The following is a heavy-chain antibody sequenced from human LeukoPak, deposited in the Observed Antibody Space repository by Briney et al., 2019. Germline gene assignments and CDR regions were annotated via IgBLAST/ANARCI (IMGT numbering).Heavy chain of an antibody. CDR2: IHYSGST. CDR3: ARLFWSDSHSFDY. J-gene: IGHJ4*02. Sequence: SETLSLTCIVSGGSTSSYYWSWIRQPPGKGLKWIGYIHYSGSTNYNPSLKSRVTISLDTSKNQFSLKLSSVTAADTAVYYCARLFWSDSHSFDYWGQGTLVTVSS. D-gene: IGHD3-3*01. V-gene: IGHV4-59*01. CDR1: GGSTSSYY.